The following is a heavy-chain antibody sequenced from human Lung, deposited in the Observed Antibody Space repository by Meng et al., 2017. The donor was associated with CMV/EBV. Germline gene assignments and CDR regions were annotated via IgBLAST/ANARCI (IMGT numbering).Heavy chain of an antibody. J-gene: IGHJ6*02. V-gene: IGHV1-18*01. CDR2: IKVYNGRR. CDR3: ARERGYCSMIDCYKDGMDV. D-gene: IGHD2-2*01. CDR1: GYTFTSYG. Sequence: AXVXVSXXASGYTFTSYGISWVRQAPGQGLEWMGWIKVYNGRRDYAQRFKDRVTMTTDTSTSTAHMDLKSLRSDDTATYYCARERGYCSMIDCYKDGMDVWGQGXTVTVSS.